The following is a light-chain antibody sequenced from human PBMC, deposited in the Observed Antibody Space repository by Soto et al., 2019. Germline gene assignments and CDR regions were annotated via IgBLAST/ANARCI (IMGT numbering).Light chain of an antibody. Sequence: VLTQSPGTLSLSPGERATLSCRASQSVRSTSLVWYQQKPAQAPRLLIYGASSRATGIPDRFSGGGSGTDFTLTISRLEPEDFAVYYCQHYNSSSPITFGQGTRLEIK. CDR2: GAS. V-gene: IGKV3-20*01. J-gene: IGKJ5*01. CDR1: QSVRSTS. CDR3: QHYNSSSPIT.